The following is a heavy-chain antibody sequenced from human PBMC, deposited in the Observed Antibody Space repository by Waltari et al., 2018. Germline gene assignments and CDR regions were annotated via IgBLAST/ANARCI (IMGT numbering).Heavy chain of an antibody. CDR1: GYTLTELS. CDR3: ATRIAYYYDSSGYYFNY. D-gene: IGHD3-22*01. Sequence: QVQLVQSGAEVKKTGASVKVSCTISGYTLTELSMHWVRQAPGQGLEWMGGFDPEEGETIYAQNFQGRVTMSEDTSTDTAYMELSSLRSEDTAVYYCATRIAYYYDSSGYYFNYWGQGSLVTVSS. J-gene: IGHJ4*02. V-gene: IGHV1-24*01. CDR2: FDPEEGET.